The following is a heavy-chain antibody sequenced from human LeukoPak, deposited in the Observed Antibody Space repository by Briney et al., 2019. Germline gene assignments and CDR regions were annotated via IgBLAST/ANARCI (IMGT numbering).Heavy chain of an antibody. CDR3: AREAATPPYYSYYYMDV. CDR1: GFTFSDYY. V-gene: IGHV3-11*06. D-gene: IGHD2-15*01. J-gene: IGHJ6*03. CDR2: ITTGSTTTT. Sequence: PGGSLRLSCAASGFTFSDYYMSWIRQAPGKGLEWVSYITTGSTTTTNYADSVKGRFTISRDNAKNSLYLQMNGLRAEDTAVYYCAREAATPPYYSYYYMDVWGKGTTVTVSS.